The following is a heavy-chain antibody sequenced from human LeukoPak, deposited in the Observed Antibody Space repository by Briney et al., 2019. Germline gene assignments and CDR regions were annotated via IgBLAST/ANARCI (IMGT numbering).Heavy chain of an antibody. D-gene: IGHD2-2*01. Sequence: PSETLSLTCAVYGGSFSGYYWSWIRQPPGKGLEWIGEINHSGSTNYNPSLKSRVTISVDTSKNQFSLKLSSVTAADTAVYYCARVGSRTGLALFDIWGQGTMVTVSS. V-gene: IGHV4-34*01. J-gene: IGHJ3*02. CDR2: INHSGST. CDR1: GGSFSGYY. CDR3: ARVGSRTGLALFDI.